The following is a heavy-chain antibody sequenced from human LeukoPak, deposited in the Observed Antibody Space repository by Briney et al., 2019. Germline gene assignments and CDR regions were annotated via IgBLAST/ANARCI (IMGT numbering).Heavy chain of an antibody. CDR1: GYTFTSFD. Sequence: ASVKVSCKASGYTFTSFDVTWGRQAPGQGREWMGWISAYNGNTNYAQKLQGRVTMTTDTSTRTAYMELRSLRSDDTAVYYCARTYGSGSYYNGLIDYWGQGTLVTVSS. V-gene: IGHV1-18*01. CDR3: ARTYGSGSYYNGLIDY. CDR2: ISAYNGNT. D-gene: IGHD3-10*01. J-gene: IGHJ4*02.